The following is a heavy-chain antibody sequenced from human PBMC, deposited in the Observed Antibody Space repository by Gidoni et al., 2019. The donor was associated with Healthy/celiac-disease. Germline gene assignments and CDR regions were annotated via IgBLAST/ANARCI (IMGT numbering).Heavy chain of an antibody. V-gene: IGHV3-11*01. D-gene: IGHD3-3*01. J-gene: IGHJ6*02. CDR3: ARDRHDFWSGYYQTLYYYYGMDV. CDR1: GFPFSDIY. CDR2: ISSSGSTI. Sequence: VQLVESGGGLVKPGGSLRPSGAASGFPFSDIYMRWIRLAPGKGLEWVSYISSSGSTIYYADSVKGRFTISRDNAKNALYLQMNSLRAEDTAVYYCARDRHDFWSGYYQTLYYYYGMDVWGQGTTVTVSS.